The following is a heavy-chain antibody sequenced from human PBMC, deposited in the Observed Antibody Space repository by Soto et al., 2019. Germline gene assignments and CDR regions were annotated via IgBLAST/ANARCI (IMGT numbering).Heavy chain of an antibody. CDR3: ARGVITMVRGVIIRTSDP. CDR2: IYYSGST. V-gene: IGHV4-59*01. D-gene: IGHD3-10*01. J-gene: IGHJ5*02. CDR1: GGSISSYY. Sequence: PSATLSLTCTVSGGSISSYYWSWIRQPPGKGLEWIGYIYYSGSTNYNPSLKSRVTISVDTSKNQFSLKLSSVTAADTAVYYCARGVITMVRGVIIRTSDPWGQGTLVTVSS.